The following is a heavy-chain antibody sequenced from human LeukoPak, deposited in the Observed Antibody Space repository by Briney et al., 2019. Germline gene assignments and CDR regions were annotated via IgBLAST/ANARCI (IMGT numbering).Heavy chain of an antibody. Sequence: GASVKVSCKASGGTFSSYAISWVRQAPGQGLEWMGGIIPLFGTANYAQKFQGRVTITADESTSTAYMELSSLRSEDTAVYYCAREAAGYSSSWYAGKGNNDAFDIWGQGTMVTVSS. D-gene: IGHD6-13*01. CDR1: GGTFSSYA. CDR2: IIPLFGTA. V-gene: IGHV1-69*13. J-gene: IGHJ3*02. CDR3: AREAAGYSSSWYAGKGNNDAFDI.